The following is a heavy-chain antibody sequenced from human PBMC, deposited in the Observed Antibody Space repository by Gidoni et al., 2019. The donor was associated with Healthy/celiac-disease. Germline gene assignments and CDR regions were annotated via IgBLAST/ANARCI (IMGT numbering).Heavy chain of an antibody. CDR2: TYYRSKWYN. V-gene: IGHV6-1*01. D-gene: IGHD3-16*02. CDR3: AREAGYDYVWGSYRPFDY. Sequence: QVQLQQSGPGLVKPSQTLSLTCAISGDSVSSNSAAWHWIRQSPSRGLEWLGRTYYRSKWYNDYAVSVKSRITINPDTSKNQFSLQLNSVTPEDTAVYYCAREAGYDYVWGSYRPFDYWGQGTLVTVSS. J-gene: IGHJ4*02. CDR1: GDSVSSNSAA.